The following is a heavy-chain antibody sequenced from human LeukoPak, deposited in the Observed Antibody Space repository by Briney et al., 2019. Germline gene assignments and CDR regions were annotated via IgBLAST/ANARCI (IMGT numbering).Heavy chain of an antibody. CDR2: IYTSGST. D-gene: IGHD2-8*01. CDR3: AREKPDQPDIVLMNDGFDY. Sequence: PSETLSLTCTVSGGSISSYYWSWIRQPAGKGLEWIGRIYTSGSTNYNPSLKSRVTMSVDTSKNQFSLKLSSVTAADTAVYYCAREKPDQPDIVLMNDGFDYWGQGTLVTVSS. V-gene: IGHV4-4*07. CDR1: GGSISSYY. J-gene: IGHJ4*02.